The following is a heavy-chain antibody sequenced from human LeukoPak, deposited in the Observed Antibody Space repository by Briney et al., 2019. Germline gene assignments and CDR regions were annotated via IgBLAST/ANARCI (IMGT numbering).Heavy chain of an antibody. V-gene: IGHV1-69*13. Sequence: SVKVSCKASGGTFSSYAISWVRQAPGQGLEWMGGIIPIFGTANYAQKFQGRVTITADESTSTAYMELSSLRSEDTAMYYCARDHSSGGPYFDYWGQGTLVTVSS. D-gene: IGHD6-19*01. CDR1: GGTFSSYA. CDR2: IIPIFGTA. CDR3: ARDHSSGGPYFDY. J-gene: IGHJ4*02.